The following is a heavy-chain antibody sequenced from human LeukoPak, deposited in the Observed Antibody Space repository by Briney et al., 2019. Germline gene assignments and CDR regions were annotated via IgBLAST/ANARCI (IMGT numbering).Heavy chain of an antibody. D-gene: IGHD6-19*01. CDR3: ARDSERAVAGTPVPFDY. J-gene: IGHJ4*02. CDR1: GGSIRSSYYY. Sequence: ASETLSLTCTVSGGSIRSSYYYWGWIRQPPGKGLEWIGSIYDSGSTYYNPSLKSRVTISVDTSKNQFSLKLNSVTAADTAVYYCARDSERAVAGTPVPFDYWGQGTLVTVSS. V-gene: IGHV4-39*01. CDR2: IYDSGST.